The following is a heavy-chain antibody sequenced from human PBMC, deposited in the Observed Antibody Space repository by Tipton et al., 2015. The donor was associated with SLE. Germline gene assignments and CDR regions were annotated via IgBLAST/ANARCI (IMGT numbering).Heavy chain of an antibody. CDR1: GFTFDDYA. CDR2: ISRNSGSI. D-gene: IGHD2-15*01. Sequence: SLRLSCAASGFTFDDYAMHWVRQAPGKGLEWVSGISRNSGSIGYADSVKGRFTISRDNSKNTLYLQMNSLRAEDTAVYYCAKGTCSGGSCYSLDYWGQGTLVTVSS. J-gene: IGHJ4*02. V-gene: IGHV3-9*01. CDR3: AKGTCSGGSCYSLDY.